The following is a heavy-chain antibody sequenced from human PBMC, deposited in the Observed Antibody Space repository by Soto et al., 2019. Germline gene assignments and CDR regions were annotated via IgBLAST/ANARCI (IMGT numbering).Heavy chain of an antibody. D-gene: IGHD3-22*01. V-gene: IGHV3-53*01. CDR2: IYSGGST. CDR1: GFTVSSNY. J-gene: IGHJ4*02. CDR3: ASTVYYYDSSGYTASDY. Sequence: GGSLRLSCAASGFTVSSNYMSWVRQAPGKGLEWVSVIYSGGSTYYADSVKGRFTISRDNSKNTLYLQMNSLRAEDTAVYYCASTVYYYDSSGYTASDYWGQGTLVTVSS.